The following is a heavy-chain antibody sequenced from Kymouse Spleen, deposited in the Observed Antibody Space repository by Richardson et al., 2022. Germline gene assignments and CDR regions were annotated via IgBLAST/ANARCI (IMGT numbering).Heavy chain of an antibody. J-gene: IGHJ6*02. D-gene: IGHD3-3*01. Sequence: QVQLQQSGPGLVKPSQTLSLTCAISGDSVSSNSAAWNWIRQSPSRGLEWLGRTYYRSKWYNDYAVSVKSRITINPDTSKNQFSLQLNSVTPEDTAVYYCARERITIFGVVIPYYYYYGMDVWGQGTTVTVSS. CDR1: GDSVSSNSAA. V-gene: IGHV6-1*01. CDR2: TYYRSKWYN. CDR3: ARERITIFGVVIPYYYYYGMDV.